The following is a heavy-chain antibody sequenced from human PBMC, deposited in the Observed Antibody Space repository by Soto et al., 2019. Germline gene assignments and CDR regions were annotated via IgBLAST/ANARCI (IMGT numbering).Heavy chain of an antibody. J-gene: IGHJ4*02. CDR2: FDPEDGET. CDR3: ARGMTTVTTFDY. V-gene: IGHV1-24*01. Sequence: VASVKVSCKVSGYTLTELSMHWVRQAPGKGLEWMGGFDPEDGETIYAQKFQGRVTMTEDTSTDTAYMELSSLRSEDTAVYYCARGMTTVTTFDYWGQGTLVTVSS. CDR1: GYTLTELS. D-gene: IGHD4-17*01.